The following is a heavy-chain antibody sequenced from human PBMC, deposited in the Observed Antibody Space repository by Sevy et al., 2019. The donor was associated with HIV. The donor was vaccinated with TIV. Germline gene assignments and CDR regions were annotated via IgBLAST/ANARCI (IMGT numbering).Heavy chain of an antibody. J-gene: IGHJ6*02. CDR1: GFTFNSYW. CDR3: AREGSPYDTYYYYYGMDV. Sequence: GGSLRLSCAASGFTFNSYWMSWVRQAPGKGLEWVANIKQDGSEKYYVDSVKDRFTISRDNSQNSLFLQMNTLRAEDTAVYYCAREGSPYDTYYYYYGMDVWGQGTTVTVSS. D-gene: IGHD5-12*01. V-gene: IGHV3-7*01. CDR2: IKQDGSEK.